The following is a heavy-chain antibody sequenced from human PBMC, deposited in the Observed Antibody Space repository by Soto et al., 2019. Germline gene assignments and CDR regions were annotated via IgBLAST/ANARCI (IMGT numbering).Heavy chain of an antibody. CDR2: ISYDGSNK. V-gene: IGHV3-30*03. J-gene: IGHJ6*02. D-gene: IGHD6-13*01. Sequence: QVQLVESGGGVVQPGRSLRLSCAASGFTFGSYGMHWVRQAPGKGLEWVAVISYDGSNKYYADSVKGRFTISRDNSKNTLYLQMNSLRAEDTAVYYCARAAAGPRRGGTYYYGMDVWGQGTTVTVSS. CDR1: GFTFGSYG. CDR3: ARAAAGPRRGGTYYYGMDV.